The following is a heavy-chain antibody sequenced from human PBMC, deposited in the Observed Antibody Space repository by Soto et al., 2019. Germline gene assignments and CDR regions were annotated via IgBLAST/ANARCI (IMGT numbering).Heavy chain of an antibody. CDR2: IYYSGST. J-gene: IGHJ4*02. D-gene: IGHD3-22*01. Sequence: QVQLQESGPGLVKPSQTLSLTCTVSGGSISSGGYYWSWIRQHPGKGLEWFGYIYYSGSTYYNPSLKSRVTISVDTSKNQFSLKLSSVTAADTAVYYCATAGGYYYDSSGYFGRFDYWGQGTLVTVSS. V-gene: IGHV4-31*03. CDR3: ATAGGYYYDSSGYFGRFDY. CDR1: GGSISSGGYY.